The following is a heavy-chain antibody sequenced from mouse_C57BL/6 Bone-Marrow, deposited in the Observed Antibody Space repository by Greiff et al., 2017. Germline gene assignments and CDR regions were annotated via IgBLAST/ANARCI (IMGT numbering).Heavy chain of an antibody. D-gene: IGHD1-1*01. Sequence: VQLQQPGAELVMPGASVKLSCKASGYTFTSYWMHWVKQRPGQGLEWIGEIDPSDSYTNYNQKFKGKSTLTVDKSSSTAYMQLSSLTSEDSAVYYCAISVTTVPSFDYWGQGTTLTVSS. J-gene: IGHJ2*01. CDR3: AISVTTVPSFDY. CDR1: GYTFTSYW. V-gene: IGHV1-69*01. CDR2: IDPSDSYT.